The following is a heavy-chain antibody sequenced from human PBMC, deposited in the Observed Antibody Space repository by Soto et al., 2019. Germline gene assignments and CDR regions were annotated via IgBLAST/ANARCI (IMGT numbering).Heavy chain of an antibody. D-gene: IGHD2-2*01. CDR2: IYSGGST. V-gene: IGHV3-53*02. CDR3: ARVVPAAIYYYYGMDV. Sequence: EVQLVETGGGLIQPGGSLRLSCAASGFTVSSHYMSWVRQAPGKGLEWVSVIYSGGSTYYADSVKGRFTISRDNSKNTLYLQMNSLRAEDTAVYYCARVVPAAIYYYYGMDVWGQGTTVTVSS. CDR1: GFTVSSHY. J-gene: IGHJ6*02.